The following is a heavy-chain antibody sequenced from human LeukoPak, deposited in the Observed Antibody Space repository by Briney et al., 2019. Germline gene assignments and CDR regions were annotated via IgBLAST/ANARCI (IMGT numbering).Heavy chain of an antibody. V-gene: IGHV5-51*01. CDR3: ASLEPTADAFDI. J-gene: IGHJ3*02. D-gene: IGHD4-11*01. CDR2: IYPGDSDT. Sequence: EYLKISCKGSGYSFTNYWIAWVRQMPGKGLECMGIIYPGDSDTRYSPSFQGQVTISADKSISTAYLQWSSLKASDTAMYYCASLEPTADAFDICGQGTMVTVSS. CDR1: GYSFTNYW.